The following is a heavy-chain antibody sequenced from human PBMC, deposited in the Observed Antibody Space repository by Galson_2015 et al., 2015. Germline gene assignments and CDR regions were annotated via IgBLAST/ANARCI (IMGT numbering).Heavy chain of an antibody. CDR3: AEGDVAPTD. J-gene: IGHJ4*02. Sequence: CAISGDSVSSNSAAWNWIRQSPLRGLEWLGRTYYRSKWYTNYAVSVKSRITINPDTSKNQFSLQLNSVTPEDTAVYYCAEGDVAPTDWGQGTLVTVSS. CDR1: GDSVSSNSAA. D-gene: IGHD2-21*02. V-gene: IGHV6-1*01. CDR2: TYYRSKWYT.